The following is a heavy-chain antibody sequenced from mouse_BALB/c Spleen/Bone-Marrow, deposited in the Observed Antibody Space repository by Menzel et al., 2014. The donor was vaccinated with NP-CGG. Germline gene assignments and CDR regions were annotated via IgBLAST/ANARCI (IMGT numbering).Heavy chain of an antibody. Sequence: QVHVKQSGAELVKPGASVRLSCKASGYSFTTYWIHWVKPRPGQGLEWIGEINPSNGRTNYNEKFKSKATLTVDKSSSTAYMQLSSLTSEDSAVYYCARYDGPAWFAYWGQGTLVTVSA. CDR1: GYSFTTYW. J-gene: IGHJ3*01. CDR2: INPSNGRT. D-gene: IGHD2-3*01. CDR3: ARYDGPAWFAY. V-gene: IGHV1S81*02.